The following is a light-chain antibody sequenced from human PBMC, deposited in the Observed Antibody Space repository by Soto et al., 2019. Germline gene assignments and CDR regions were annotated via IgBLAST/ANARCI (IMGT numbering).Light chain of an antibody. CDR2: DAS. Sequence: ENVLTQSPATLSLSPGERATLSCRASQSVSSYLAWYQQKPGQAPRLLIYDASNRATGIPARFSGSGSGTDFTLTISSLEPEDFAVYYCQQRSNWPRTFGQ. CDR3: QQRSNWPRT. J-gene: IGKJ1*01. CDR1: QSVSSY. V-gene: IGKV3-11*01.